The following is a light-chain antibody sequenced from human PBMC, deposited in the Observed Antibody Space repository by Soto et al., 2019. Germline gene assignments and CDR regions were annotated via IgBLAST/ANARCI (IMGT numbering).Light chain of an antibody. CDR2: GAS. V-gene: IGKV3-15*01. J-gene: IGKJ1*01. Sequence: EIVLTQSPVTPSLSPGERASLSCRASQSVSSSYLAWYQQKPGQAPRLLFYGASTRATGIPARFKCSGFGKEFTLTIRSLESEGFSVYFWQQDNNWALTFGQGTKVDIK. CDR1: QSVSSSY. CDR3: QQDNNWALT.